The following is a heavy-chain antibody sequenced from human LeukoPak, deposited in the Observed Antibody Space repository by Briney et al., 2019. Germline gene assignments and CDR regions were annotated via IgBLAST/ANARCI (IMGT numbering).Heavy chain of an antibody. J-gene: IGHJ4*02. D-gene: IGHD1-1*01. CDR2: TYYRGTT. V-gene: IGHV4-39*07. CDR1: GASISSTSYY. Sequence: KPSDTLSLTCTVSGASISSTSYYWGWIRQPPGKGLEWIGSTYYRGTTYYNPSLKSRVTISVDTPKNQFSLKLSSVTAADTAVYYCARDWNRYAYWGQGTLVTVSS. CDR3: ARDWNRYAY.